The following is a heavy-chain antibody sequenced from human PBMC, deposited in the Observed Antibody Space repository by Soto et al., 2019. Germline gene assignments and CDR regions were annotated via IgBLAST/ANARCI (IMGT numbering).Heavy chain of an antibody. CDR2: MWYDGNNK. V-gene: IGHV3-33*01. J-gene: IGHJ3*02. CDR1: GFTFSTYG. CDR3: ASDQGSYWNDNAFDI. D-gene: IGHD1-1*01. Sequence: QVQLVESGGGVVQPGRSLRLSCAASGFTFSTYGMHWVRQAPGKGLEWVAVMWYDGNNKYYADSVKGRFTISRDNSKNTLYLQMNSLRAEDTAVYFCASDQGSYWNDNAFDIWGQGTMVPVSS.